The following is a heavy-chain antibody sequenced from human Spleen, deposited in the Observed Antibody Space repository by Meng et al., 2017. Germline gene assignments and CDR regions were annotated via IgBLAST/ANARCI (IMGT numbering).Heavy chain of an antibody. Sequence: SVKVSCKASGYTFIGEYMYWVRQAPGQGLEWMGGINAVFGTTNYAQKFQGRVTITTDESTSTVYMELTRLTSEDTAVYFCARKAGNCISTTCYSLDYWGQGTLVTVSS. D-gene: IGHD2-2*01. J-gene: IGHJ4*02. V-gene: IGHV1-69*05. CDR2: INAVFGTT. CDR3: ARKAGNCISTTCYSLDY. CDR1: GYTFIGEY.